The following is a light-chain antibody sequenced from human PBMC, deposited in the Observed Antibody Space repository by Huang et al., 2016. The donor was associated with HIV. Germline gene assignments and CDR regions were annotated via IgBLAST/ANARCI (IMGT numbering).Light chain of an antibody. CDR3: QQSYGIPRT. V-gene: IGKV1-39*01. CDR2: GTS. CDR1: QNISKY. J-gene: IGKJ2*01. Sequence: DIQMTQSPSSLSASVGDPVIITCRASQNISKYLNWYQQVPGRAPKLLIYGTSNLQRGVSLMRFSGRAAGTDFTLTITRLQPEDAATYCCQQSYGIPRTFGLGT.